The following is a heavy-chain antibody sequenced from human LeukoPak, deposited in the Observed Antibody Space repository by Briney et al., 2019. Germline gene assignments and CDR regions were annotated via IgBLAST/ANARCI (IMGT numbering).Heavy chain of an antibody. V-gene: IGHV3-23*01. CDR2: ISGSGGST. D-gene: IGHD6-13*01. CDR1: GFTFSSYA. J-gene: IGHJ4*02. CDR3: ANSEKDAGYSSSWSHFDY. Sequence: QPGGSLRLSCAASGFTFSSYAMSWVRQAPGKGLEWVSAISGSGGSTYYADSVKGRFTISRDNSKNTLYLQMNSLRAEDTAVYYCANSEKDAGYSSSWSHFDYWGQGTLVTVSS.